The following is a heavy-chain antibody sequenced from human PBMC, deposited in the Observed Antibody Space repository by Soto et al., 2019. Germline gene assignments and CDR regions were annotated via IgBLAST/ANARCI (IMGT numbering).Heavy chain of an antibody. J-gene: IGHJ6*03. CDR1: SGSISSSNW. D-gene: IGHD6-13*01. CDR2: IYHSGST. Sequence: PSETLSLTCAVSSGSISSSNWWSWVRQPPGKGLEWIGEIYHSGSTNYNPSLKSRVTISVDKSKNQFSLKLSSVTAADTAVYYCASSYATRYSSSLYNSRPCSSYYMDVWGKGTTVTVSS. CDR3: ASSYATRYSSSLYNSRPCSSYYMDV. V-gene: IGHV4-4*02.